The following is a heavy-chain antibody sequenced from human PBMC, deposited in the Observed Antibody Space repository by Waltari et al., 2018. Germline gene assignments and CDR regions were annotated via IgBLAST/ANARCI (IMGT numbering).Heavy chain of an antibody. CDR1: GYTFTGYY. D-gene: IGHD3-10*01. V-gene: IGHV1-2*06. CDR3: ARGRGDWYFDL. J-gene: IGHJ2*01. Sequence: QVQLVQSGAEVKKPGASVKVSCKASGYTFTGYYMHWVRQAPGQGLEWMGRCNPTSVATNYAQKFQARVTMTRDTSISTAYRELSRLGSDDTAVYYCARGRGDWYFDLWGRGTLVTVSS. CDR2: CNPTSVAT.